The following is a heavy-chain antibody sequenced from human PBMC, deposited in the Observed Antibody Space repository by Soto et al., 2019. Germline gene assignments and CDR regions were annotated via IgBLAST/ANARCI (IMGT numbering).Heavy chain of an antibody. D-gene: IGHD7-27*01. CDR2: IGRRSDI. Sequence: LSCEASGFRFSTYSMHWVRQAPGTGLEWVSSIGRRSDIYYADSVTGRFPISRDHAKNAAPLQMNSLREEDTAVYYCARQETLSPRANGLDYWGQGPMVTVSS. V-gene: IGHV3-21*01. CDR1: GFRFSTYS. CDR3: ARQETLSPRANGLDY. J-gene: IGHJ4*01.